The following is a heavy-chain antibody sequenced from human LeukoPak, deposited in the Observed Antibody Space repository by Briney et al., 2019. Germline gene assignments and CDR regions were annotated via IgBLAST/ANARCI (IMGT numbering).Heavy chain of an antibody. CDR2: IIRIFGTA. CDR3: ASHTQWRNELFAGSY. Sequence: SVKVSCKXSGGTFSSYAISWVRQAPRQGLEWMGGIIRIFGTAMYAQKFQGRVTITADESTSTAYMELSSLRSDDTAVYYCASHTQWRNELFAGSYWGQGTLVSVSS. D-gene: IGHD2-8*01. J-gene: IGHJ4*02. V-gene: IGHV1-69*01. CDR1: GGTFSSYA.